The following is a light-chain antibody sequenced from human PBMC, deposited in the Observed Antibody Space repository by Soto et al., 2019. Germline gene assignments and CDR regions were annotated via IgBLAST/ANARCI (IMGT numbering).Light chain of an antibody. J-gene: IGKJ2*01. Sequence: EVVLTQSPGTLSLSAGERTTLSCRASQSVSSSYLAWYQQKPGQAPRLLIYGASSRATGIPDRFSGSGSGTEFTLTISRLEPEDFAVYYCQQYGGSTYTFGQGTKV. CDR3: QQYGGSTYT. CDR1: QSVSSSY. CDR2: GAS. V-gene: IGKV3-20*01.